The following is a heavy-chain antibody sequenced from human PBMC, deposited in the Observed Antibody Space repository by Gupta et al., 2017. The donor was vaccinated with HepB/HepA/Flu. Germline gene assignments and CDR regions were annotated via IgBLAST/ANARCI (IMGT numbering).Heavy chain of an antibody. Sequence: EVQLVESGGDLIQPGGSLRLSCEASGFTVSSKSMTWVRQAPGKGLEWVSVFNTLRKTYYADSVKGRFTISRDDSKNTVDLQMNSLRTDDTAVYFCTASAAEGDYKPGFWGQGTLVTVSS. CDR3: TASAAEGDYKPGF. V-gene: IGHV3-53*01. J-gene: IGHJ4*02. D-gene: IGHD4-17*01. CDR2: FNTLRKT. CDR1: GFTVSSKS.